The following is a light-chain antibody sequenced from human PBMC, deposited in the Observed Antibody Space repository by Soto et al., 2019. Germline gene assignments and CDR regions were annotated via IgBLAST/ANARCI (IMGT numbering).Light chain of an antibody. CDR3: QQYNKWPPIT. V-gene: IGKV3-15*01. Sequence: EIVMTQSPATLSVSPGERATLSCRASQSVRSNLAWYQQKPGQAPRLLIYGASTRATGIPARFSGSGSGTEFTLTISSLKSEDFAVYFCQQYNKWPPITFGQGTRLEIK. CDR2: GAS. CDR1: QSVRSN. J-gene: IGKJ5*01.